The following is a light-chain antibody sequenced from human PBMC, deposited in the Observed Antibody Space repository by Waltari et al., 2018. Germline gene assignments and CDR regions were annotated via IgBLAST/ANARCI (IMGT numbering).Light chain of an antibody. J-gene: IGKJ1*01. CDR1: QSISSW. V-gene: IGKV1-5*03. CDR3: QQYNAYRA. CDR2: KAS. Sequence: DIQLTQSPSTLSASVGDRVPITCRASQSISSWLAWYQQKPGRVPKLLIYKASTLESGVPSRFSGSGSGTEFTLTISSLQPDDFATYYCQQYNAYRAFGQGTKVEVK.